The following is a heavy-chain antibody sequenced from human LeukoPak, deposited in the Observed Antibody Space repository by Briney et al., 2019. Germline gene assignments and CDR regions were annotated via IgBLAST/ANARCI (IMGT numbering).Heavy chain of an antibody. CDR1: GFTFSDYY. CDR2: ISSSGSTI. D-gene: IGHD6-19*01. J-gene: IGHJ3*02. Sequence: PGGSLRLSCAASGFTFSDYYMSWIRQAPGKGLEWVSYISSSGSTIYYADSVKGRFTISRDNAKNSLYLQMNSLRAEDTAVYYCARSWYSSGWWDAFDIWGQGTMVTVSS. CDR3: ARSWYSSGWWDAFDI. V-gene: IGHV3-11*04.